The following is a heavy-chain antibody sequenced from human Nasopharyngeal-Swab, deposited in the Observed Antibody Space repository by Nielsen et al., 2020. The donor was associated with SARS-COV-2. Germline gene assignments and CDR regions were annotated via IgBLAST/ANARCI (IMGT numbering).Heavy chain of an antibody. J-gene: IGHJ4*02. V-gene: IGHV4-34*01. CDR1: GGSFSGYY. CDR3: ARSTYYDFWSGYYGY. D-gene: IGHD3-3*01. CDR2: INHSGST. Sequence: SETLSLTCTVYGGSFSGYYWSWIRQPPGKGLEWIGEINHSGSTNYNPSLKSRATISVDTSKNQFSLKLSSVTAADTAVYYCARSTYYDFWSGYYGYWGQGTLVTVSS.